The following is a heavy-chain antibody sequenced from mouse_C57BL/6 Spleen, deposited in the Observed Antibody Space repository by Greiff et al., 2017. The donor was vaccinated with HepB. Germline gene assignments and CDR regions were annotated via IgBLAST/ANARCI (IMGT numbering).Heavy chain of an antibody. V-gene: IGHV1-66*01. CDR1: GYSFTSYY. Sequence: QVQLQQSGPELVKPGASVKISCKASGYSFTSYYIHWVKQRPGQGLEWIGWIYPGSGNTKYNEKFKGKATLTADTSSSTAYMQLSSLTSEDSAVYYCAKEGIWAMDYWGQGTSVTVSS. CDR3: AKEGIWAMDY. J-gene: IGHJ4*01. D-gene: IGHD1-1*02. CDR2: IYPGSGNT.